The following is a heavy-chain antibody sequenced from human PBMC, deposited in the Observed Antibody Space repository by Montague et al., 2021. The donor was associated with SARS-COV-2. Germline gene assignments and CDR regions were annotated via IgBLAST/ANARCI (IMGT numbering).Heavy chain of an antibody. V-gene: IGHV4-31*03. Sequence: TLSLTCTVSGGSISSGGYYWGWIRQHPGKGLEWIGYIYYSGSTXYNPSLKSRVTISVDTSKNQFSLKLSSVTAADTAVYYCARDVGWYSRSWFDYWGQGTLVTVSS. CDR2: IYYSGST. CDR3: ARDVGWYSRSWFDY. CDR1: GGSISSGGYY. D-gene: IGHD6-13*01. J-gene: IGHJ4*02.